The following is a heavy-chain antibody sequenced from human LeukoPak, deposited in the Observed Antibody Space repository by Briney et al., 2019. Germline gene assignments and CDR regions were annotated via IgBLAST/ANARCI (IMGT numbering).Heavy chain of an antibody. CDR2: IYYSGST. Sequence: SETLSLTCTVSGGSISSSSYYWGWIRQPPGKGLEWIGSIYYSGSTYYNPSLKSRVTISVDTSKNQFSLKLSSVTAADTAVYYCARLGDGYYDYWGQGTLVTVSS. CDR3: ARLGDGYYDY. CDR1: GGSISSSSYY. J-gene: IGHJ4*02. V-gene: IGHV4-39*01. D-gene: IGHD5-24*01.